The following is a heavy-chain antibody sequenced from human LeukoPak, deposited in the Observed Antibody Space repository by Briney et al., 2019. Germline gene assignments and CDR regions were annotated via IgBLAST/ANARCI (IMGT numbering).Heavy chain of an antibody. CDR2: IKQDGSDK. J-gene: IGHJ4*02. D-gene: IGHD6-6*01. V-gene: IGHV3-7*01. CDR1: GFTFSSSW. Sequence: GGSLRLSCAASGFTFSSSWMIWVRQAPGKGLEWVANIKQDGSDKYYVDSVKGRFTISRDNAKNSLYLQMNSLRAEDTAVYYCARDTRYFDYWGQGTLVTVSS. CDR3: ARDTRYFDY.